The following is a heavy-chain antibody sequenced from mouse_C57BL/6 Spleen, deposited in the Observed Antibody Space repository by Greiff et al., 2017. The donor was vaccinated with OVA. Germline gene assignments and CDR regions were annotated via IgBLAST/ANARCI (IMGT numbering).Heavy chain of an antibody. Sequence: QVHVKQPGAELVKPGASVKLSCKASGYTFTSYWMQWVKQRPGQGLEWIGEIDPSDSYTNYNQKFKGKATLTVDTSSSTAYMQLSSLTSEDSAVYYCARGEALKYFDVWGTGTTVTVSS. J-gene: IGHJ1*03. CDR3: ARGEALKYFDV. CDR1: GYTFTSYW. CDR2: IDPSDSYT. V-gene: IGHV1-50*01.